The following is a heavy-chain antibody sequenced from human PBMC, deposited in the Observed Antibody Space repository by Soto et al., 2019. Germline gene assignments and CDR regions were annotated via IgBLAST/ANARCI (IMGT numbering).Heavy chain of an antibody. CDR2: IWYDGSNK. J-gene: IGHJ4*02. CDR3: ARWVGATGRDAKRTPYYFDY. Sequence: QVQLVESGGGVVQPGRSLRLSCAASGFTFSSYGMHWVRQAPGKGLEWVAVIWYDGSNKYYADSVKGRFTISRDNSKNTLYLQMNSLRAEDTAVYYCARWVGATGRDAKRTPYYFDYWGQGTLVTVSS. CDR1: GFTFSSYG. V-gene: IGHV3-33*01. D-gene: IGHD1-26*01.